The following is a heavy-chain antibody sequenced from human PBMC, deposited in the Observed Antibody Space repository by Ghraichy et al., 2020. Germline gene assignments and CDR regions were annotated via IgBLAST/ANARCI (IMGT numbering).Heavy chain of an antibody. J-gene: IGHJ2*01. V-gene: IGHV3-13*04. CDR3: ARGFSNSPYFNL. D-gene: IGHD6-6*01. CDR2: IGTAGDT. CDR1: GFTFSNYD. Sequence: GGSLRLSCAASGFTFSNYDMHWVRQATGKGLEWVLVIGTAGDTYYPGSVRGRFTISRENARNFLYLQMNSLRVGDTAVYYCARGFSNSPYFNLWGRGTLVTVSS.